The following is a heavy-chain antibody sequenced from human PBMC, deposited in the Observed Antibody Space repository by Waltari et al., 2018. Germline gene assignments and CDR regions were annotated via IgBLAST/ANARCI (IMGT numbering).Heavy chain of an antibody. CDR1: GLSFHSYT. J-gene: IGHJ6*03. Sequence: EVQLVESGGGLVTPGESLKPSVAASGLSFHSYTMTWVRQAPGKGRGWVSSIGANGDYIYSADSVGGRFTTSRDNARNSLYLQMTSLRVEDSAIYFCASHFEDYYYYMDVWGKGTTVTVSS. CDR3: ASHFEDYYYYMDV. CDR2: IGANGDYI. V-gene: IGHV3-21*04.